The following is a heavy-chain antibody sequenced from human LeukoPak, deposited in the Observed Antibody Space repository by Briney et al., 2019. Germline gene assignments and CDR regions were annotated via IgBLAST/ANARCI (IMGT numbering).Heavy chain of an antibody. J-gene: IGHJ4*02. CDR1: GGSISSGGYS. Sequence: PSETLSLTCAVSGGSISSGGYSWSWIRQPPGKGLEWIGYIYYSGSTNYNPSLKSRVTISVDTSKNQFSLKLSSVTAADTAVYYCASAISSTSCYHRYWGQGTLVTVSS. V-gene: IGHV4-61*08. CDR2: IYYSGST. CDR3: ASAISSTSCYHRY. D-gene: IGHD2-2*01.